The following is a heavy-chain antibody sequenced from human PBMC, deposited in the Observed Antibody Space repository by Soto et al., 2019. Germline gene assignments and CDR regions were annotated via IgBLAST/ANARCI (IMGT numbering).Heavy chain of an antibody. D-gene: IGHD2-15*01. Sequence: QLQLQESGPGLVKPSETLSLTCTVSGGSISSSSYYWGWIRQPPGKGLEWIGSIYYSGSTYYNPSLMRRVTISVDTSKNQFSLKLSSVTAADTAVYYCARQRVVVAATRYWGQGTLVTVSS. J-gene: IGHJ4*02. CDR1: GGSISSSSYY. CDR2: IYYSGST. CDR3: ARQRVVVAATRY. V-gene: IGHV4-39*01.